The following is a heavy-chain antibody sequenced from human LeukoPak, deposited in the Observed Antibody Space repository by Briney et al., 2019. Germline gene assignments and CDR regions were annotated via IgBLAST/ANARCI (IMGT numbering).Heavy chain of an antibody. Sequence: GGSLRLSCAASGFTFSNYAMSWVRQAPGKGVEWVSGISGSGGTTSYADSVKGRFTISRDNSKNTLYLQMSSLRAEDTAVYYCARVASVPADYFDYWGQGTLVTVSS. J-gene: IGHJ4*02. D-gene: IGHD1-1*01. CDR3: ARVASVPADYFDY. CDR1: GFTFSNYA. CDR2: ISGSGGTT. V-gene: IGHV3-23*01.